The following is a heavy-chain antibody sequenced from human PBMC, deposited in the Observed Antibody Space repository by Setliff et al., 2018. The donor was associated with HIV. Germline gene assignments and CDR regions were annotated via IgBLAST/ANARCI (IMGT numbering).Heavy chain of an antibody. CDR2: ISGSGANT. D-gene: IGHD4-17*01. J-gene: IGHJ4*02. CDR3: AKFFGGYGDYMGFDY. Sequence: GGSLRLSCAASGFIFSSYAMSWVRQAPGKGLEWVSAISGSGANTYHADSVKGRFTISRDNSKNTLYLQMNSLRAEDTAVYYCAKFFGGYGDYMGFDYWGQGTLVTVSS. V-gene: IGHV3-23*01. CDR1: GFIFSSYA.